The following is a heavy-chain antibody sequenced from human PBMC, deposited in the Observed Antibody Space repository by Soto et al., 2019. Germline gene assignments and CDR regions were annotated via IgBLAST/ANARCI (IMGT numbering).Heavy chain of an antibody. CDR2: INTYNGNT. V-gene: IGHV1-18*01. CDR3: ARDHFSSGWYGFDY. Sequence: QVQLVQSGAEVKKPGASVKVSCEASGYTFINYGINWVRQAPGLGLEWMGWINTYNGNTNYAQKIQGRVTMTTDTSTSKAYMELRSLRSDDTAVYYCARDHFSSGWYGFDYWGQGTLVTVSS. J-gene: IGHJ4*02. D-gene: IGHD6-19*01. CDR1: GYTFINYG.